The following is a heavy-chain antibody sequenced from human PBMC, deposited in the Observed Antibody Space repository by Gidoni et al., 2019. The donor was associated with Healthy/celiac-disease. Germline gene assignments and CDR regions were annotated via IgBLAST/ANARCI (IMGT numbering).Heavy chain of an antibody. J-gene: IGHJ5*02. CDR2: ISGSGGST. Sequence: EVQLLESGGGLVQPGGSLVLSCAAAGVAFSSYAMSWVRQAPGKGLEGVSAISGSGGSTYYADSVKGRFTISRDNSKNTLYLQMNSLRAEDTAVYYCAKDGTYYDFWSFDPWGQGTLVTVSS. CDR1: GVAFSSYA. D-gene: IGHD3-3*01. V-gene: IGHV3-23*01. CDR3: AKDGTYYDFWSFDP.